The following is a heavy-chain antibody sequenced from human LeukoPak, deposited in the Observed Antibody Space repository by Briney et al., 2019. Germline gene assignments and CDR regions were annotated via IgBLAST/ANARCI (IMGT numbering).Heavy chain of an antibody. J-gene: IGHJ4*02. Sequence: SQTLSLTCAISGDCVSSNSAAWDWIRQSPSGGLEWLGRADDRSECYKDYAGCVKTRFTVKPDTSKNQFSLQLNSVTPEDTAVYYCARDHFTAGYSSSWYGIYYSDYWGQGTLATVSS. D-gene: IGHD6-13*01. CDR1: GDCVSSNSAA. CDR3: ARDHFTAGYSSSWYGIYYSDY. CDR2: ADDRSECYK. V-gene: IGHV6-1*01.